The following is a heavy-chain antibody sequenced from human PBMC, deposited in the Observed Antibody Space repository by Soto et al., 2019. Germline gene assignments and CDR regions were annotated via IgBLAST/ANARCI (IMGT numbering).Heavy chain of an antibody. CDR3: ATHRGITMVRGVIFAFDI. V-gene: IGHV3-23*01. Sequence: GGSLRLSCAASGFTFSSYAMSWVRQAPGKGLEWVSAISGSGGSTYYADSVKGRFTISRDNSKNTLYLQMNSLRAEDTAVYYCATHRGITMVRGVIFAFDIWGQGTMVTVSS. D-gene: IGHD3-10*01. CDR2: ISGSGGST. CDR1: GFTFSSYA. J-gene: IGHJ3*02.